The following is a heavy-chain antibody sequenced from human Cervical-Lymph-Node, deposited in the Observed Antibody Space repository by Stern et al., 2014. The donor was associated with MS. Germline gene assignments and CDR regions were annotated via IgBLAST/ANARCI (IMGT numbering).Heavy chain of an antibody. CDR2: ISSSGSTI. V-gene: IGHV3-11*01. Sequence: VQLVESGGGLVKPGGSLRLSCAASGFTFSEYYMSWIRQAPGKGLEWVSYISSSGSTISYADSVKGRFTISRDNAKNSLYMQMNSLRVEDTAVYYCARGSLYSYGYFDYWGQGTLVTVSS. CDR1: GFTFSEYY. J-gene: IGHJ4*02. CDR3: ARGSLYSYGYFDY. D-gene: IGHD5-18*01.